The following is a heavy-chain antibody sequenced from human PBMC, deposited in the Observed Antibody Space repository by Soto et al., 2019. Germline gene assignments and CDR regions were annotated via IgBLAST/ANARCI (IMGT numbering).Heavy chain of an antibody. Sequence: QVQLVESGGGVVQPGRSLRLSCAASGFTFSSYGMHWVRQAPGKGLEWVAVTWYDGSNKYYADSVKGRFTISRDNSKNTLYLQMTSLRAEDTAVYYCARGRSSLYCGGDCYPFDYWGQGTLVTVSS. J-gene: IGHJ4*02. CDR1: GFTFSSYG. V-gene: IGHV3-33*01. CDR2: TWYDGSNK. D-gene: IGHD2-21*02. CDR3: ARGRSSLYCGGDCYPFDY.